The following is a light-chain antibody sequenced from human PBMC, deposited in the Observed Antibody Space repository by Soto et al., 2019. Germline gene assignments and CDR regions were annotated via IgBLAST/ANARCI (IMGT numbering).Light chain of an antibody. Sequence: DIQMTQSPSSLSASVGDRVTITCRASQSISSYLNWYQQKPGKAPKLLIYAASSLQSGVPSRFSGSRSGTDCTLTISSLQPEDFATYYCQQSYSTPRALTFGGGTKVEIK. J-gene: IGKJ4*01. V-gene: IGKV1-39*01. CDR3: QQSYSTPRALT. CDR1: QSISSY. CDR2: AAS.